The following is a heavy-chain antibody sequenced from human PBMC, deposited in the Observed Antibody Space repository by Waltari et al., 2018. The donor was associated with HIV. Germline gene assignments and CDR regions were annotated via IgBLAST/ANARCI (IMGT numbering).Heavy chain of an antibody. Sequence: QVQLVQSGAEVKKPGASVKVSCRTSGYTFTNHDINWVRKGAGQGLVWMGWLNPNSGNTGLAQNVQGRVTMTRNSSISTAYMELRSLKSEDTALYYCARSLTSRPGYGGVMAFWGQGSLVTVSS. J-gene: IGHJ4*02. CDR3: ARSLTSRPGYGGVMAF. D-gene: IGHD3-16*01. CDR2: LNPNSGNT. CDR1: GYTFTNHD. V-gene: IGHV1-8*01.